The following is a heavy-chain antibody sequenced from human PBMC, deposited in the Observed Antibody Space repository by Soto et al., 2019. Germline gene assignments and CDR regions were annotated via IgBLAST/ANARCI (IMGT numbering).Heavy chain of an antibody. CDR3: ARDGEAPGLYLDY. V-gene: IGHV3-7*01. CDR2: INQDGREK. CDR1: GFIFSSYW. Sequence: EVQLVESGGNLVQPGGSLRLSCAASGFIFSSYWMNWVRQAPGKGLEWVASINQDGREKYYVDSVKGRFTISRDNVKNSLYLQVNSLRGEDTAVYYCARDGEAPGLYLDYWGQGTLVTVSS. J-gene: IGHJ4*02. D-gene: IGHD7-27*01.